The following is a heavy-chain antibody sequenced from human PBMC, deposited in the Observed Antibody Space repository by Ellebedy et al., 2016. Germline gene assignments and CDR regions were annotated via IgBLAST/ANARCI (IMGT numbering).Heavy chain of an antibody. J-gene: IGHJ5*02. Sequence: SVKVSXXASGGTFSSYAISWVRQAPGQGLEWMGGIIPIFGTANYAQKFQGRVTITADESTSTAYMELSSLRSEDTAVYYCAMAGLVIINGWFDPWGQGTLVTVSS. CDR3: AMAGLVIINGWFDP. V-gene: IGHV1-69*13. D-gene: IGHD3-9*01. CDR1: GGTFSSYA. CDR2: IIPIFGTA.